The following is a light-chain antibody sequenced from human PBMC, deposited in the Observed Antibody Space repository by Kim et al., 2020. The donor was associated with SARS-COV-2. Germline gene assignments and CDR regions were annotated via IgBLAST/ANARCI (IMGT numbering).Light chain of an antibody. CDR2: RNN. V-gene: IGLV1-47*01. CDR1: SSNIGSNY. CDR3: AAWDDSLLWV. Sequence: ELTQPPSASGTPWQRVTISCSGSSSNIGSNYVYWYQQLPGTAPKLLIYRNNQRPSGVPDRFSGSKSGTSASLAISGLRSEDEADYYCAAWDDSLLWVF. J-gene: IGLJ3*02.